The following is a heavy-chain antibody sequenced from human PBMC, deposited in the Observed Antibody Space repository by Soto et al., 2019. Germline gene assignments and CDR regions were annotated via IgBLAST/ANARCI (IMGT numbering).Heavy chain of an antibody. CDR2: IYYSGST. CDR1: GGSISSGGYY. CDR3: AMGGNWFHP. D-gene: IGHD1-26*01. J-gene: IGHJ5*02. V-gene: IGHV4-31*03. Sequence: QVQLQESGPGLVKPSQTLSLTCTVSGGSISSGGYYWSWIRQHPGKGLEWIGYIYYSGSTYYNPSPEVRVIIAVPTSKNQISLKPRSVATADTAVYYSAMGGNWFHPWGQGTLVPDSS.